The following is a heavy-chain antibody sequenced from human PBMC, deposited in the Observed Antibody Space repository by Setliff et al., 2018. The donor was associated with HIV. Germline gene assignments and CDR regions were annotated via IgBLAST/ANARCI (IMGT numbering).Heavy chain of an antibody. CDR2: IPHNGGT. V-gene: IGHV4-38-2*01. CDR3: ARYSTLTTNFDY. CDR1: GYSIGSGSF. D-gene: IGHD4-17*01. J-gene: IGHJ4*02. Sequence: SETLSLTCAVSGYSIGSGSFWGWIRQPPGKGLEWIATIPHNGGTYYNPDPSLAGRVTISLDTSKNQFSLKLAFVTAADTAVYYCARYSTLTTNFDYWGQGTLVTVSS.